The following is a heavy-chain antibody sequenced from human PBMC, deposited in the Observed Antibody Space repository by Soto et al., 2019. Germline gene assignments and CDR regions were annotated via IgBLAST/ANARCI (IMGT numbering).Heavy chain of an antibody. Sequence: GESLKISCKGSGYSFTSYWIGWVRQMPGKGLEWMGIIYPGDSDTRYSTSFQGQVTISADKSISTAYLQWSSMKASDTAMYYCARYVRRSDYYYYGMDVWGQGTTVTVSS. J-gene: IGHJ6*02. CDR2: IYPGDSDT. D-gene: IGHD3-16*01. CDR3: ARYVRRSDYYYYGMDV. V-gene: IGHV5-51*01. CDR1: GYSFTSYW.